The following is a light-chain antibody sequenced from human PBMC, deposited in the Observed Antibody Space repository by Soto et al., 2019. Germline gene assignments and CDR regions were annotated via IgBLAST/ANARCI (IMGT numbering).Light chain of an antibody. CDR3: QQSYSHPRT. CDR1: QSISSY. J-gene: IGKJ1*01. CDR2: AAT. Sequence: MKKSPSSLSAYVGDRVTITCRASQSISSYLNLYQHKPGTAPNLLIYAATTLQSGVASRCSGSGSGTDFTLTISILQPEYLATYCWQQSYSHPRTFCQGTKVDI. V-gene: IGKV1-39*01.